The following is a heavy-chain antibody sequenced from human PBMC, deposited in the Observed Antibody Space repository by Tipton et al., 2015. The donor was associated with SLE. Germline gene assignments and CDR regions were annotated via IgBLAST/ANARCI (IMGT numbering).Heavy chain of an antibody. D-gene: IGHD6-25*01. CDR3: AREGSGNSWSSVSD. J-gene: IGHJ4*02. Sequence: SLRLSCVATGFTFHEHAMHWVRQVPGEGLEWVSGISWNGELIGYADSVRGRFTISRDNARNSLFLQMNSLTTEDTAFYYCAREGSGNSWSSVSDWGQGTLVTVSP. CDR1: GFTFHEHA. CDR2: ISWNGELI. V-gene: IGHV3-9*01.